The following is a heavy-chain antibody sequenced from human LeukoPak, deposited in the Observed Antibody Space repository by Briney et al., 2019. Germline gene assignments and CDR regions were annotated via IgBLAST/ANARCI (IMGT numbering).Heavy chain of an antibody. CDR2: ISSSGSTI. J-gene: IGHJ6*03. V-gene: IGHV3-48*03. D-gene: IGHD3-10*01. Sequence: QPGGSLRLSCAASGFTFSSYEMNWVRQAPGKGLEWVSYISSSGSTIYYADSVKGRFTISRDNAKNSLYLQMNSLRAEDTALYYCARDREGVPMVRGVIVYYYYYMDVWGKGTTVTVSS. CDR1: GFTFSSYE. CDR3: ARDREGVPMVRGVIVYYYYYMDV.